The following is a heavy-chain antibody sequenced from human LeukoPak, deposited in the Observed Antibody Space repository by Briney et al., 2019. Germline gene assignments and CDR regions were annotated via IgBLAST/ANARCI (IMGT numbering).Heavy chain of an antibody. Sequence: ASVKVSCKASGYTFTSYDINWVRQATGQGLEWMGWMNPNSGNTGYAQKFQGRVTITADESTSTAYMELSSLRSEDTAVYYCARGGITFGGVIPLGAFDIWGQGTMVTVSS. CDR3: ARGGITFGGVIPLGAFDI. J-gene: IGHJ3*02. CDR1: GYTFTSYD. D-gene: IGHD3-16*02. V-gene: IGHV1-8*01. CDR2: MNPNSGNT.